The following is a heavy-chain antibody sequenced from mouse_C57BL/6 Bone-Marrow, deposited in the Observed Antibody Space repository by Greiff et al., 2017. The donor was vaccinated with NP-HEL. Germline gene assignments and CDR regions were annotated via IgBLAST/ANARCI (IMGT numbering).Heavy chain of an antibody. CDR3: ARVHITTVVPLTMDY. D-gene: IGHD1-1*01. Sequence: QVQLQQSGAELVKPGASVKISCKASGYAFSSYWMNWVKQRPGKGLEWIGQIYPGDGDTNYNGKFKGKATLTADKSSSTAYMQLSSLTSEDSAVYFCARVHITTVVPLTMDYWGQGTSVTVSS. CDR2: IYPGDGDT. CDR1: GYAFSSYW. V-gene: IGHV1-80*01. J-gene: IGHJ4*01.